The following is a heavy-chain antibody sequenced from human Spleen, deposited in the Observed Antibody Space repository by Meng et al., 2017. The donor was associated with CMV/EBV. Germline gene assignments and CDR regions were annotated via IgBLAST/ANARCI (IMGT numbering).Heavy chain of an antibody. J-gene: IGHJ4*02. D-gene: IGHD3-10*01. CDR3: ARTAGYYGSGSYWGY. V-gene: IGHV4-34*01. CDR1: GGSFSGYY. CDR2: INHSGST. Sequence: QVQLQQWGAGLLEPAETLSPTCAVYGGSFSGYYWSWIRQPPGKGLEWIGEINHSGSTNYNPSLKSRVTISVDTSKNQFSLKLSSVTAADTAVYYCARTAGYYGSGSYWGYWGQGTLVTVSS.